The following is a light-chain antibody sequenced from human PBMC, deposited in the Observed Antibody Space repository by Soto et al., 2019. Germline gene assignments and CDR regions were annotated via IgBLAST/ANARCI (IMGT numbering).Light chain of an antibody. CDR1: QSVSSKY. V-gene: IGKV3-20*01. J-gene: IGKJ1*01. CDR3: QQNDSSTAWT. CDR2: GTS. Sequence: EIVLTQSPGTLSLSPGERATLSCRASQSVSSKYLAWYQQRPGQAPRLLIYGTSSRASGISDRFRGSGSGTDFTLTISRLEPKDFAVYYCQQNDSSTAWTFGHGTKVESK.